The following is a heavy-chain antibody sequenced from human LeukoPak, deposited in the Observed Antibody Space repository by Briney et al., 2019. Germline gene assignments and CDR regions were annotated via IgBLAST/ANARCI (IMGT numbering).Heavy chain of an antibody. D-gene: IGHD6-19*01. CDR1: GGSFSGYY. CDR2: INHSGST. J-gene: IGHJ6*02. CDR3: ARGNSSGWYRDYYYYGMDV. Sequence: ASETLSLTCAVYGGSFSGYYWSWIRQPPGKGLEWIGEINHSGSTNYNPSLKSRVTISVDTSKNQFSLKLSSVTAADTAVYYCARGNSSGWYRDYYYYGMDVWGQGTTVTVSS. V-gene: IGHV4-34*01.